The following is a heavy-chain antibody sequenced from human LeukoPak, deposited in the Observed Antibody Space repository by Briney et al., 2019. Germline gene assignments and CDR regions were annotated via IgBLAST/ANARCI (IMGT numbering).Heavy chain of an antibody. V-gene: IGHV3-23*01. J-gene: IGHJ5*02. Sequence: GGSLRLSCAASGFTFSSYAKSWVRQAPGRGLEWVSGISGSGGSTYYADSVKGRFTISRDNSKNTLYLQMNSLRAEDTAVYYCARDLGLSRIDPWGQGTLVTVSS. CDR1: GFTFSSYA. CDR3: ARDLGLSRIDP. D-gene: IGHD3-16*02. CDR2: ISGSGGST.